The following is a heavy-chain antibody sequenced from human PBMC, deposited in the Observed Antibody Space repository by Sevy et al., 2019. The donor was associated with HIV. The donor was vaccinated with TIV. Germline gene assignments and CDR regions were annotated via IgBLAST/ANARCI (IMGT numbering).Heavy chain of an antibody. Sequence: GSLRLSCGASGFTFSNYAMSWVRQAPGKGPEWVAGINNGGSTYYADSVKGRFTISRDNSKKMVFLQMNSLRAEDTAVYYCASGDTTMITDLDYWGQGALVTVSS. J-gene: IGHJ4*02. CDR1: GFTFSNYA. CDR2: INNGGST. CDR3: ASGDTTMITDLDY. V-gene: IGHV3-23*01. D-gene: IGHD5-18*01.